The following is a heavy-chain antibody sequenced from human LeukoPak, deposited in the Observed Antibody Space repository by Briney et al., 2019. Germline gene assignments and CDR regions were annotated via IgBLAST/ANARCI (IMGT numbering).Heavy chain of an antibody. CDR3: AKEGRSLQTY. Sequence: GGSLRLSCTASGFTFGDYAMSWIRLAPGKGLEWVANIKEDGTETYYVDSVKGRFTISRDNAKNSLYLQMNSLRVEDTAVYYCAKEGRSLQTYWGQGTLVTVSS. CDR1: GFTFGDYA. V-gene: IGHV3-7*03. CDR2: IKEDGTET. J-gene: IGHJ4*02. D-gene: IGHD5-24*01.